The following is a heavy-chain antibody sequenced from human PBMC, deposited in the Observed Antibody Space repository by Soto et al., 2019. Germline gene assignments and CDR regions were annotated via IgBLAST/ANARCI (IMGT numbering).Heavy chain of an antibody. V-gene: IGHV4-4*07. CDR1: GGSTGGKY. CDR3: ARDFDVNTALDYWYFDL. J-gene: IGHJ2*01. CDR2: IYSSGRT. D-gene: IGHD3-9*01. Sequence: QVHLKEPGPGVVKASETLSLTSSLSGGSTGGKYWGWIRQSAGRGLEWMGRIYSSGRTHYNPSLGSRVSMSVAQNSFSLRLTSVTAADTAIYYCARDFDVNTALDYWYFDLWGRGTQVSVSS.